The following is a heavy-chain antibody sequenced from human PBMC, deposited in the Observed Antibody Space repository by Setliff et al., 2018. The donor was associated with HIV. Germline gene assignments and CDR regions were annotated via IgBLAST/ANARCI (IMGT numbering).Heavy chain of an antibody. CDR1: GGSFSGYY. CDR2: INHGGST. CDR3: ARFSGLGNSYYYMDV. D-gene: IGHD1-26*01. Sequence: SETLSLTCAVYGGSFSGYYWSWIRQPPGKGLEWIGKINHGGSTNYNPSLKSRVTISIDTSKNQFSLKLSSVTAADTAVYYCARFSGLGNSYYYMDVWGKGTSVTVSS. J-gene: IGHJ6*03. V-gene: IGHV4-34*01.